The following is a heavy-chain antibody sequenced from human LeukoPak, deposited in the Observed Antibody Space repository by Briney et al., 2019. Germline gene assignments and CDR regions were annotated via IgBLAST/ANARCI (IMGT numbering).Heavy chain of an antibody. V-gene: IGHV3-23*01. J-gene: IGHJ5*02. D-gene: IGHD6-13*01. CDR3: AKRNSSSLDH. Sequence: GGSLRLSCAASRFTFSSYGMSWVRQAPGKGLEWVSAISGSGGSTYYADSVKGRFTISRDNSKNTLYLQMNSLRAEDTAVYYSAKRNSSSLDHWGQGTLVTVSS. CDR1: RFTFSSYG. CDR2: ISGSGGST.